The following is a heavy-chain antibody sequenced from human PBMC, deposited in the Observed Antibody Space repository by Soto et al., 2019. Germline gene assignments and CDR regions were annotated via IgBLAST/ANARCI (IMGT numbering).Heavy chain of an antibody. J-gene: IGHJ6*02. CDR1: GYTFTSYG. V-gene: IGHV1-18*01. Sequence: QVQLVQSGVEVKKPGASVKVSCKTSGYTFTSYGISWVRQAPGQGLEWMGWISGYNGNINYAQKVQGRVSMTTDTSTSAAYMELRSLRSADSAVYYCARVGIGIYYSAGMDVWGQGPTVTVSS. CDR2: ISGYNGNI. D-gene: IGHD2-15*01. CDR3: ARVGIGIYYSAGMDV.